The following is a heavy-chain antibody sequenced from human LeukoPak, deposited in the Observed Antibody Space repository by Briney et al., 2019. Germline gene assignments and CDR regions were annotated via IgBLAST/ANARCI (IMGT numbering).Heavy chain of an antibody. J-gene: IGHJ4*02. Sequence: GGSLRLSCAASGFTFSNACMNWVRQAPGKGLEWVGRIRSETDGGTPDYAAPVKARFTISRDDSKNTLYLQMDSLKTEDTAVYYCTTSSGAVTTLSPSFGSWGQGTLVTVSS. CDR1: GFTFSNAC. V-gene: IGHV3-15*01. D-gene: IGHD3-3*01. CDR3: TTSSGAVTTLSPSFGS. CDR2: IRSETDGGTP.